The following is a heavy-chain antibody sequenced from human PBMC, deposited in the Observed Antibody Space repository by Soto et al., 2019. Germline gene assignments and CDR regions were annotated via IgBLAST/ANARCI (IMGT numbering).Heavy chain of an antibody. Sequence: VQLQESGPGLVKPSQTLSLTCTVSSGSISSADYYWSWIRQPPGKGLEWIGYIYYTGSAYYNPSLKRRVTMSVDTSKTQFSLKVTSVTAADTAVYDCASGGSSNWFDPWGQGTVVTVSS. CDR3: ASGGSSNWFDP. D-gene: IGHD1-26*01. CDR1: SGSISSADYY. V-gene: IGHV4-30-4*01. J-gene: IGHJ5*02. CDR2: IYYTGSA.